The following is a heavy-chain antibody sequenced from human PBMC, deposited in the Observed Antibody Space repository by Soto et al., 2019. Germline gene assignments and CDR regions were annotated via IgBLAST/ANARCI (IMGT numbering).Heavy chain of an antibody. Sequence: PGGSLRLSCAASGFSLNTYTMNWVRQAQGKGLEWISHISSDSGTIYYADSVEGRFTISRDNARNSLYLQMDSLRDEDTAVYYCARDLDYYGSGSPDAFDIWGQGTMVTVSS. CDR1: GFSLNTYT. J-gene: IGHJ3*02. CDR2: ISSDSGTI. D-gene: IGHD3-10*01. V-gene: IGHV3-48*02. CDR3: ARDLDYYGSGSPDAFDI.